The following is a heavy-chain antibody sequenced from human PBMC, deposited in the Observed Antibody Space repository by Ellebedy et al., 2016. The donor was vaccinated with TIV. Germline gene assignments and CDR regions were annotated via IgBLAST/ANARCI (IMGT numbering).Heavy chain of an antibody. CDR3: ATGSYDFWSGYYRPRYFDY. J-gene: IGHJ4*02. Sequence: ASVKVSCXVSGYTLTELSMHWVRQAPGKGLEWMGGFDPEDGETIYAQKFQGRVTMTEDTSTDTAYMELSSLRSEDTAVYYCATGSYDFWSGYYRPRYFDYWGQGTLVTVSS. D-gene: IGHD3-3*01. CDR1: GYTLTELS. CDR2: FDPEDGET. V-gene: IGHV1-24*01.